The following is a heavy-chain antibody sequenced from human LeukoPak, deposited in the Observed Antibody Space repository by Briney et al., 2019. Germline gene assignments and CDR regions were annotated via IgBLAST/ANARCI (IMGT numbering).Heavy chain of an antibody. Sequence: GGSLRLSCAASGFTFNSYVMNWVRQAPGKGLEWVSGIIGSGRSTYYADSVKGRFSISRDNSKNTAYLQMNSLRVEDTAVYFCAKGFNYYASGSHFDSWGQGTLVTVSS. CDR1: GFTFNSYV. CDR3: AKGFNYYASGSHFDS. CDR2: IIGSGRST. J-gene: IGHJ4*02. V-gene: IGHV3-23*01. D-gene: IGHD3-10*01.